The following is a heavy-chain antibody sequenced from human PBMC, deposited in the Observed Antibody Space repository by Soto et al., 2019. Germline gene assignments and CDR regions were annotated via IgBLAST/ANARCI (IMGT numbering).Heavy chain of an antibody. J-gene: IGHJ6*02. CDR1: GFTFSSYA. V-gene: IGHV3-23*01. D-gene: IGHD3-10*01. CDR3: AKVLNPVEFGELSEYYYGMDV. CDR2: ISGSGGST. Sequence: EVQLLESGGGLVQPGGSLRLSCAASGFTFSSYAMSWVRQAPGKGLEWVSAISGSGGSTYYADSVKGRFTISRDNSKNTLFLQMSSLRAEDTAVYYCAKVLNPVEFGELSEYYYGMDVWGQGTTVSVSS.